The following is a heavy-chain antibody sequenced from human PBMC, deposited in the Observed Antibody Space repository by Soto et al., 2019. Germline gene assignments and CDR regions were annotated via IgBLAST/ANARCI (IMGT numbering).Heavy chain of an antibody. CDR1: GYSFTTYW. CDR3: AGAMFREKTNTGVDA. J-gene: IGHJ6*02. CDR2: IYPGDSDT. V-gene: IGHV5-51*01. Sequence: GESLKISCKGSGYSFTTYWIGWVRQMPGKGLEWMGIIYPGDSDTRYSPSFQGQVTISADKSISTAYLQWSSLKASDTAMYYCAGAMFREKTNTGVDAGGQDAALTVPS. D-gene: IGHD3-10*01.